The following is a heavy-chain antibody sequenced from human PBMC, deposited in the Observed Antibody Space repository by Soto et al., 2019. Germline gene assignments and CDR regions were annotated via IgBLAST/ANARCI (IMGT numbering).Heavy chain of an antibody. CDR1: GGSISSSNW. CDR2: ISHNDKD. V-gene: IGHV4-4*02. CDR3: ARKNITMLGGAVPHYHGMDV. Sequence: QVQLQESGPGLVKPSGTLSLICVVSGGSISSSNWWSWVRQSPGKGLEWIGEISHNDKDNYNPSLQSRVTMSVDNSKNQCSLNLKSVTAADTTVYYCARKNITMLGGAVPHYHGMDVWGPGTTVTVSS. J-gene: IGHJ6*02. D-gene: IGHD3-16*01.